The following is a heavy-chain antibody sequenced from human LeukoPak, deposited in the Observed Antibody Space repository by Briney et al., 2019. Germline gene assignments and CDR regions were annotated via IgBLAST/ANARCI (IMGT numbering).Heavy chain of an antibody. D-gene: IGHD3-22*01. CDR2: ITSSSSYI. CDR3: ARGPFGPVTMTVVGIPNSAPDY. Sequence: GGSLRLSCAASGFTFSSYTMNWVRQAPGKGLEWVSSITSSSSYIYYADSVGGRFTISRDNAKNSLFLQMNSLRAEDTAVYYCARGPFGPVTMTVVGIPNSAPDYWGRGTLVTVSS. J-gene: IGHJ4*02. CDR1: GFTFSSYT. V-gene: IGHV3-21*01.